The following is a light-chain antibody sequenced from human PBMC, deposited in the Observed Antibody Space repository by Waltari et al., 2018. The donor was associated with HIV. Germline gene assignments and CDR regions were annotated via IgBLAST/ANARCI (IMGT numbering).Light chain of an antibody. Sequence: EIVMTQSPATLSVSPGERATLPCRASQSVSSNLAWYQQKPGQAPRLLIYGASTRATGIPARFSGSGSGTYFTLTISSLQSKDFAVYYCQQYNNWPPWTFGQGTKVEIK. J-gene: IGKJ1*01. CDR2: GAS. V-gene: IGKV3-15*01. CDR1: QSVSSN. CDR3: QQYNNWPPWT.